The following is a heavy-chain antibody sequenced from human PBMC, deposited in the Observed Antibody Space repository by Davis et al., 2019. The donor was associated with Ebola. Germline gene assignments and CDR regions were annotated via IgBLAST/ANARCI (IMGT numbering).Heavy chain of an antibody. CDR1: GFTFSGSA. CDR2: IRSKANSYAT. J-gene: IGHJ4*02. Sequence: GESLKISCAASGFTFSGSAMHWVRQASGKGLEWAGRIRSKANSYATAYAASVKGRFTISRDDSKNTAYLQMNSLKTEDTAVYYCTSSRDGYNYRDYWGQGTLVTVSS. D-gene: IGHD5-24*01. CDR3: TSSRDGYNYRDY. V-gene: IGHV3-73*01.